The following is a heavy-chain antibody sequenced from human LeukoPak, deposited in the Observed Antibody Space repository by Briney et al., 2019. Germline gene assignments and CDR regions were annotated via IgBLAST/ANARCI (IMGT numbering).Heavy chain of an antibody. CDR1: GYSISSGYY. D-gene: IGHD3-10*01. J-gene: IGHJ4*02. CDR3: AREANYYGSGSYFEGTFDH. Sequence: PSETLSLTCTVSGYSISSGYYWGWIRQPPGKGLEWIGSIYHSGSTYYNPSLKSRVTISVDTSKNQFSLELSSVTAADTAVYYCAREANYYGSGSYFEGTFDHWGQGSLVIVSS. CDR2: IYHSGST. V-gene: IGHV4-38-2*02.